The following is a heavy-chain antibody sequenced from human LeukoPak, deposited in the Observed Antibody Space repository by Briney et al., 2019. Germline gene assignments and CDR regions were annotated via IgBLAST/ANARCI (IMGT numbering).Heavy chain of an antibody. Sequence: SSETLSLTCAVSAASISNYYWSWIRQVPGKGLEWIGYISTSGSTNYNPSLKSRVSISLDTSKNRFSLNLNFVTAADTAVYYCASPRSGYRYTFDYWGQGALVTVSS. D-gene: IGHD3-22*01. CDR2: ISTSGST. V-gene: IGHV4-4*09. J-gene: IGHJ4*02. CDR1: AASISNYY. CDR3: ASPRSGYRYTFDY.